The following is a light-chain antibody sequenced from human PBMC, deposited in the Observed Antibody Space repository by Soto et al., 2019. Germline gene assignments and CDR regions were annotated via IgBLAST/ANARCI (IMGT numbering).Light chain of an antibody. J-gene: IGKJ3*01. CDR2: GAS. V-gene: IGKV3-20*01. CDR1: PSISSSN. CDR3: QYDNSPLFT. Sequence: EIVLTQSPGTLSLSPGERATLSCRASPSISSSNLAWYQQTPGQAPRLLIYGASSRGPGIPDRFSGSGSGTDFTLTINGLEPDDFAVYSCQYDNSPLFTFGPGTTVDMK.